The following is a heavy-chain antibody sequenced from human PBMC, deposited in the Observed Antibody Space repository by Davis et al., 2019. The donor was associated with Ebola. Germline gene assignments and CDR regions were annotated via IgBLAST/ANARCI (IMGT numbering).Heavy chain of an antibody. V-gene: IGHV4-39*01. Sequence: MPSETLSLTCTVSGGSISRSSLYWGWIRQPPGEGLQWIGSMYSRGATFYNPSIRSRATISADTSENQFSLRLSSVTAADTAVYYCARLGMNGFDPEVYFDYWGQGILVTVSS. CDR1: GGSISRSSLY. CDR3: ARLGMNGFDPEVYFDY. D-gene: IGHD3-10*01. CDR2: MYSRGAT. J-gene: IGHJ4*02.